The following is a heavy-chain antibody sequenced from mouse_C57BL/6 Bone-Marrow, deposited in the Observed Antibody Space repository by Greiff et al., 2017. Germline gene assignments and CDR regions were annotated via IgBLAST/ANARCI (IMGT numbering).Heavy chain of an antibody. Sequence: QVQLKESGAELARPGASVKLSCKASGYTFTSYGISWVKQRTGQGLEWIGEIYPRSGNTYYNEQFNGKATLTADKASSTAYMELRSLTSEGSAVYFCARMSGFITTVVGGFDDWGQGTTLTGSS. J-gene: IGHJ2*01. CDR1: GYTFTSYG. V-gene: IGHV1-81*01. CDR3: ARMSGFITTVVGGFDD. CDR2: IYPRSGNT. D-gene: IGHD1-1*01.